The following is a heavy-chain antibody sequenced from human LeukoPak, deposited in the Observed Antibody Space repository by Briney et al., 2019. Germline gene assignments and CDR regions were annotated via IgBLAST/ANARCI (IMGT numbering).Heavy chain of an antibody. CDR3: ARDHYYDSSGHHPGAFDI. CDR1: GGSISSSGYY. Sequence: SQTLSLTCTVSGGSISSSGYYWSWIRQHPGKGLEWIGYIYYSGSTYYNPSLKSRVTISVDTSKNQFSLKLSSVTAADTAVYYCARDHYYDSSGHHPGAFDIWGQGTMVTVSS. J-gene: IGHJ3*02. CDR2: IYYSGST. D-gene: IGHD3-22*01. V-gene: IGHV4-31*03.